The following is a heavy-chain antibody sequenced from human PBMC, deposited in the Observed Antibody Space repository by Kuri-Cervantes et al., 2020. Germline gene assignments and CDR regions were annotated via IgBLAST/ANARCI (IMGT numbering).Heavy chain of an antibody. V-gene: IGHV1-3*01. CDR1: GYTFTSYA. CDR3: AADGDSSGWSDY. J-gene: IGHJ4*02. D-gene: IGHD6-19*01. CDR2: INAGNGNT. Sequence: ASVKVSCKASGYTFTSYAMHWVRQAPGQRLEWMGWINAGNGNTKYSQKFQGRVTITRDTSASTAYMELSSLRSEDTAVYYCAADGDSSGWSDYWGQGTLVTVSS.